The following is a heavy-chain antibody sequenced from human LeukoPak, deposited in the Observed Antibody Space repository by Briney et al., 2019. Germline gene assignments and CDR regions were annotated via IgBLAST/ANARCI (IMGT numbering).Heavy chain of an antibody. CDR3: ARGGEYSSSWSGHAFDI. CDR1: GFTVGSNY. CDR2: IYSGGST. J-gene: IGHJ3*02. V-gene: IGHV3-53*01. D-gene: IGHD6-13*01. Sequence: PGGSLRLSRAASGFTVGSNYMSWVRQAPGKGLEWVSVIYSGGSTYYADSAKGRFTISRDNSKNTLYLQMNSLRAEDTAVYYCARGGEYSSSWSGHAFDIWGQGTMVTVSS.